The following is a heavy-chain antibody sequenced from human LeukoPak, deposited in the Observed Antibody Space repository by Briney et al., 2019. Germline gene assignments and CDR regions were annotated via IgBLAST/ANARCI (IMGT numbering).Heavy chain of an antibody. CDR1: GFTVSSNY. CDR3: AKRGGYGTMAAFDY. J-gene: IGHJ4*02. Sequence: GGSLRLSCAASGFTVSSNYMSWVRQAPGKGLEWVSVIYSGDTTFYADSVRGKFTISRDNSKNTLYLQMSSLRAEDSAVYYCAKRGGYGTMAAFDYWGQGTLVTASS. D-gene: IGHD1-7*01. CDR2: IYSGDTT. V-gene: IGHV3-53*01.